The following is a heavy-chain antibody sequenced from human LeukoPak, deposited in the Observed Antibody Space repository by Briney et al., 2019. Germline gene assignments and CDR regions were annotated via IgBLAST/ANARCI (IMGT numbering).Heavy chain of an antibody. D-gene: IGHD3-16*02. CDR3: AKVVWGSLYAFDI. Sequence: GGSLRLSCAASGFTFDDYAMHWVRQAPGKGLGWVSGISWNSGSIGYADSVKGRFTISRDNAKNSLYLQMNSLRAEDTALYYCAKVVWGSLYAFDIWGQGTMVTVSS. CDR2: ISWNSGSI. V-gene: IGHV3-9*01. J-gene: IGHJ3*02. CDR1: GFTFDDYA.